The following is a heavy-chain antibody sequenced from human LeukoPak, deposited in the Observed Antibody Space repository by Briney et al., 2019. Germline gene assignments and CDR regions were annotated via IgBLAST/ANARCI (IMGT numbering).Heavy chain of an antibody. V-gene: IGHV1-46*01. D-gene: IGHD3-22*01. J-gene: IGHJ3*02. CDR3: ARVKSYYYDTSDKDAFDI. CDR1: GYTFTSHF. CDR2: INPRGGST. Sequence: ASVKVSCKASGYTFTSHFMHWVRQAPGQGLEWMGIINPRGGSTSYTQKSQGRVTMIRDTSTSTVYMELSSLRSEDTAVYYCARVKSYYYDTSDKDAFDIWGQGTMVTVSS.